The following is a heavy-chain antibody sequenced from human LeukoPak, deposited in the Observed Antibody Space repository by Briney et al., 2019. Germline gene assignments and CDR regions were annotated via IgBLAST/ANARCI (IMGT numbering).Heavy chain of an antibody. CDR1: GYSFTSYW. V-gene: IGHV5-51*01. D-gene: IGHD3-16*01. CDR2: IYPGDSDT. CDR3: AILFRIMEAGYDY. Sequence: SLKIXCKGSGYSFTSYWIGWVRQVPGKGLEWMGIIYPGDSDTRYSPSLQGQVTISADKSISTAYLQWSSLKASDTAMYYCAILFRIMEAGYDYWGQGTLVTVSS. J-gene: IGHJ4*02.